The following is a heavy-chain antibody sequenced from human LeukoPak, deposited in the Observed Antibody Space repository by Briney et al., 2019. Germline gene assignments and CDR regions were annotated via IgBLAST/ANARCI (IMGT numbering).Heavy chain of an antibody. Sequence: SETLSLTCTVSGGSISSYYWSWIRQPPGKGLEWIGHIYTSGSTNYNPSLKSRVTISADTSKNQFSLKLSSVTAADTAVYYCARRTYYYYMDVWGKGTTVIVSS. CDR1: GGSISSYY. CDR2: IYTSGST. J-gene: IGHJ6*03. CDR3: ARRTYYYYMDV. V-gene: IGHV4-4*09.